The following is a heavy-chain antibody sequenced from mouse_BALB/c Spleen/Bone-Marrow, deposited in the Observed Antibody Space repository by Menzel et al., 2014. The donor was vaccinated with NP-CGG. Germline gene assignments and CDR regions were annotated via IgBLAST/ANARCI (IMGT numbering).Heavy chain of an antibody. D-gene: IGHD4-1*02. CDR1: GYTFTNYY. J-gene: IGHJ3*01. CDR2: INPSNGGT. V-gene: IGHV1S16*01. Sequence: GAELVKPGASVKLSCKASGYTFTNYYMYWVKQRPGQGLERIGEINPSNGGTNFNEKFKSTATLTVDKSSSTVYMQLSSLTSEDSAVYYCTQLGRFAYWGQGTLVTVSA. CDR3: TQLGRFAY.